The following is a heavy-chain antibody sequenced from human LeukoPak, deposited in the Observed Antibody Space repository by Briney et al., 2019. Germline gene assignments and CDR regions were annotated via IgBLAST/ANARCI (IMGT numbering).Heavy chain of an antibody. J-gene: IGHJ4*02. Sequence: ASVKVSCKASGYTFTGYYMHWVRQAPGQGLEWMGWINPNSGGTNYAQKFQGRVTMTRDTSISTAYMELSRLRSDDTAVYYCARHNGRTTIFTPELDFWGQGTLVTVSS. V-gene: IGHV1-2*02. CDR2: INPNSGGT. D-gene: IGHD5-24*01. CDR1: GYTFTGYY. CDR3: ARHNGRTTIFTPELDF.